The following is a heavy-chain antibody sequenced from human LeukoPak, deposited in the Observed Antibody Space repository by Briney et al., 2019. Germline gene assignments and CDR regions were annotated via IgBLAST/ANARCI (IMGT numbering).Heavy chain of an antibody. CDR1: GGSISSYY. Sequence: KSSETLSLTCTVSGGSISSYYWSWIRQPPGKGLEWIGYIYYSGSTNYNPSLESRVTISVDTSKNQFSLKLSSVTAADTAVYYCARDDSSSWSPGGYYGMDVWGQGTTVTVSS. CDR3: ARDDSSSWSPGGYYGMDV. CDR2: IYYSGST. V-gene: IGHV4-59*01. J-gene: IGHJ6*02. D-gene: IGHD6-13*01.